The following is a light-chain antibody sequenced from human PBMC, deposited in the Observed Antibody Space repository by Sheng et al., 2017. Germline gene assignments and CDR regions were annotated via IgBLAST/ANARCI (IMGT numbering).Light chain of an antibody. CDR2: KAS. Sequence: DIQMTQSPSTLSAAVGDRVTITCRASESINSWLAWYQQKPGKAPKLLIYKASTLESGVPSRFSGSGSGTEFTLTISSLQPEDFATYYCQQFIISPWTFGQGTKVEIK. CDR3: QQFIISPWT. J-gene: IGKJ1*01. V-gene: IGKV1-5*03. CDR1: ESINSW.